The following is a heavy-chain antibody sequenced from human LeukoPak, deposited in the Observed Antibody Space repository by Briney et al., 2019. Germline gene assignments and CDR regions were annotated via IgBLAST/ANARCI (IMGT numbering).Heavy chain of an antibody. J-gene: IGHJ3*02. V-gene: IGHV3-53*01. D-gene: IGHD1-14*01. CDR2: IYSGGST. CDR1: GFTVSSNY. Sequence: GGSMRLSCVASGFTVSSNYMTWVRQGPGKGLEWVSIIYSGGSTNYADSVKGRFAISRDTSKNTLYLQMNSLRAEDTAVYYCARGRTRRSPFDIWGRGTMVTVSS. CDR3: ARGRTRRSPFDI.